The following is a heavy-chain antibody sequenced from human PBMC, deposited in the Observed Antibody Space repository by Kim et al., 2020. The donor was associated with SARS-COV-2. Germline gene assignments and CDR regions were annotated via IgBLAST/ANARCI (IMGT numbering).Heavy chain of an antibody. CDR1: GFTFSSYS. D-gene: IGHD5-12*01. CDR2: ISSSSSYI. J-gene: IGHJ4*02. V-gene: IGHV3-21*01. Sequence: GGSLRLSCAASGFTFSSYSMNWVRQAPGKGLEWVSSISSSSSYIYYADSVKGRFTISRDNAKNSLYLQMNSLRAEDTAVYYCAREARPSSVSGYDYFDYWGQGTLVTVSS. CDR3: AREARPSSVSGYDYFDY.